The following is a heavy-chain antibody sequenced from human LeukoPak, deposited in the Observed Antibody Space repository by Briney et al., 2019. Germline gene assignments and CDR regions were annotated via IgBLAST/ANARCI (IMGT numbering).Heavy chain of an antibody. V-gene: IGHV3-7*01. CDR3: ARYRGKGSSWPLDV. CDR2: IKQDGSDK. CDR1: GFIFSDSW. J-gene: IGHJ3*01. Sequence: GGSLRLSCAASGFIFSDSWMSWVRQAPGKGLEWVANIKQDGSDKYYVDSVKGRFTISRDNAKKSLDLQMNRLRAEDTAVYYCARYRGKGSSWPLDVWGQGTMVTVSS. D-gene: IGHD1-26*01.